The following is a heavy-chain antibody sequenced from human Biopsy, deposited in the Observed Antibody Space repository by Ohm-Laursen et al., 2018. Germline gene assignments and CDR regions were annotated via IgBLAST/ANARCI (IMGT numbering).Heavy chain of an antibody. CDR1: SYTFTDYN. Sequence: ASVKVSCKASSYTFTDYNIHWMRQAPGQGLEWLGYINCKTGATNYAQKFQGTVTMTKDTSISTAYLALGSLRSADTAIYYCARDPLNGHKHFDYWGQGSLVTVSS. CDR3: ARDPLNGHKHFDY. V-gene: IGHV1-2*02. D-gene: IGHD2-8*01. J-gene: IGHJ4*02. CDR2: INCKTGAT.